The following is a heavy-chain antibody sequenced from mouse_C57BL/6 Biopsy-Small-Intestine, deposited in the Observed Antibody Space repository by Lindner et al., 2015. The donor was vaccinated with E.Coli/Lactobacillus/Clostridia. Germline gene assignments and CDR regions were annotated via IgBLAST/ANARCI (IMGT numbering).Heavy chain of an antibody. CDR3: TRHIWTGTEQPEDAFDL. CDR1: GGSVSIYA. CDR2: IIPGPQIT. Sequence: SVKVSCKTTGGSVSIYAMNWVRQAPGQGLEWLGRIIPGPQITNYPQDFLGRVTITADESSNTVYMEMKALGSEDTAVYYCTRHIWTGTEQPEDAFDLWGQGTMVTVS. J-gene: IGHJ3*01. D-gene: IGHD4-1*01. V-gene: IGHV1-66*01.